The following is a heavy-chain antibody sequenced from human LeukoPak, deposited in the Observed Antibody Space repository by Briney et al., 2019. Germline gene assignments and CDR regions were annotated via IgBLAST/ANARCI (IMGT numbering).Heavy chain of an antibody. Sequence: GGSLRLSCTASGFTFSNYWMHWVRQAPGKGLVWVANIKQDGSEKYYVDSVKGRFTISRDNAKNSLYLQMNSLRAEDTAVYYCARADGDYYGSGSYPSAYFDYWGQGTLVTVSS. V-gene: IGHV3-7*01. D-gene: IGHD3-10*01. CDR1: GFTFSNYW. J-gene: IGHJ4*02. CDR2: IKQDGSEK. CDR3: ARADGDYYGSGSYPSAYFDY.